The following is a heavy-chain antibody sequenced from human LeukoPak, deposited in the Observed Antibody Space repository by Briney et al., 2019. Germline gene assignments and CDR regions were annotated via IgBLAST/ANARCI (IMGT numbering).Heavy chain of an antibody. Sequence: SETLSLTCTVSGGSISSYYWSWIRQPPGKGLEWMGYIYYSGSTNYNPSLKSRVIISVDTSKNQFSLKLSSVTAADTAVYYCARGHYYRGNRVFDYWGQGILVTVSS. V-gene: IGHV4-59*01. D-gene: IGHD4/OR15-4a*01. J-gene: IGHJ4*02. CDR2: IYYSGST. CDR3: ARGHYYRGNRVFDY. CDR1: GGSISSYY.